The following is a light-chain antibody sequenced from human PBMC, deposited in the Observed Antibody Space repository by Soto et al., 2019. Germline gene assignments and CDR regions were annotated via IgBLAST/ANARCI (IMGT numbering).Light chain of an antibody. J-gene: IGKJ1*01. V-gene: IGKV1-39*01. Sequence: DIQMTQPPSSLSASVGDSVTFTCRASQVIGNDLNWYQQKPGKAPRVLISGASNLQSGVPSRFSGSGSGTDFTLTISSLQSEDFASYFCQHTFNSPPWTFGQGTKVDIK. CDR1: QVIGND. CDR3: QHTFNSPPWT. CDR2: GAS.